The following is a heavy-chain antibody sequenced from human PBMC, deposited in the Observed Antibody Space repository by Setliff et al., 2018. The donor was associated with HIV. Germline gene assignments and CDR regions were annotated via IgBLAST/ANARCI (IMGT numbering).Heavy chain of an antibody. CDR1: GFTFSSYW. D-gene: IGHD2-8*02. CDR2: VKQDASEK. Sequence: GGSLRLSCSASGFTFSSYWMNWVRQAPGRGLEWVANVKQDASEKYYVDSVKGRFNISRDNAKSSLYLQMNNLTAEDTAVYYCARGPSSTHWSPGYFQHWGQGTPVTVSS. V-gene: IGHV3-7*03. CDR3: ARGPSSTHWSPGYFQH. J-gene: IGHJ1*01.